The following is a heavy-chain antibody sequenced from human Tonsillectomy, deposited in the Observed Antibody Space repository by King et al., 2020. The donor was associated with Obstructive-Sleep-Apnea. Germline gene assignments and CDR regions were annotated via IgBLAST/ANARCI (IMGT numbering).Heavy chain of an antibody. D-gene: IGHD3-10*01. J-gene: IGHJ4*02. CDR1: GFTFSSYS. CDR3: ARAKYYYGSVSYSFDY. Sequence: VQLVESGGGLVQPGGSLRLSCAASGFTFSSYSMNWVRQAPGKGLEWVSYISSSSSTIYYADSVKGRFTISRDNAKNSLYLQMNSLRAEDTAVYYCARAKYYYGSVSYSFDYWGQGTLVTVSS. V-gene: IGHV3-48*04. CDR2: ISSSSSTI.